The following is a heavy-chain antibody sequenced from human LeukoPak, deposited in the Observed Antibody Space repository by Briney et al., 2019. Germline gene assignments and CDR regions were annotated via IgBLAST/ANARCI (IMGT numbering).Heavy chain of an antibody. D-gene: IGHD5-24*01. CDR3: ARDLSRDGYRLYYYYGMDV. Sequence: ASVKVSCKASGYTFTSYDINWVRQATGQGLEWMGWMNPNSGNTGYAQKFQGRVTITRDTSASTAYMELSSLRSEDTAVYYCARDLSRDGYRLYYYYGMDVWGQGTTVTVSS. CDR1: GYTFTSYD. V-gene: IGHV1-8*01. CDR2: MNPNSGNT. J-gene: IGHJ6*02.